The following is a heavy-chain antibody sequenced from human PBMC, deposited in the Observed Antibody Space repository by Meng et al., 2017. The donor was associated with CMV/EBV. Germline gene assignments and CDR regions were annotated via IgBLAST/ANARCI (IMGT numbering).Heavy chain of an antibody. V-gene: IGHV3-9*01. D-gene: IGHD2-2*02. Sequence: GGSLRLSCAASGFTFADYAMHWVRQAPGKGLEWVSGISWNSGSIGYADSVKGRFTISRDNAKNSLYLQMNSLRAEDTAVYYCARVVDCSSTSCYKGLDYWGQGTLVTVSS. CDR1: GFTFADYA. J-gene: IGHJ4*02. CDR3: ARVVDCSSTSCYKGLDY. CDR2: ISWNSGSI.